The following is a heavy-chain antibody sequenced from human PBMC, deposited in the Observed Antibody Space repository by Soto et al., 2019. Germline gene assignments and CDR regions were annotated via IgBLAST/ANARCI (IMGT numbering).Heavy chain of an antibody. CDR3: AHCVVGGLGYYSAY. V-gene: IGHV2-5*02. D-gene: IGHD6-19*01. Sequence: QITLKESGPTLVPPTQTLTLTCTFSGFSRSSTRVAVGWIRQPPGKALEWLALIYWDDDKRYSPFLQSRLTITKDTSKHQVVLTLPNLDPVDTATYYCAHCVVGGLGYYSAYWGQGTLVSVS. J-gene: IGHJ4*02. CDR2: IYWDDDK. CDR1: GFSRSSTRVA.